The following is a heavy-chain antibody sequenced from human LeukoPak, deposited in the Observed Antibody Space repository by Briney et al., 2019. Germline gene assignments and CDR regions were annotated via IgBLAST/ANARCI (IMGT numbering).Heavy chain of an antibody. CDR2: INPNSGGT. Sequence: ASVKVSCMASGYIFTDYYMHWVRQAAGQGLEWMGWINPNSGGTNYAQKFQGRVTMTRDTSISTAYMEVSRLSADDTAGYYCARDARYSRSWYLLGWLDPWGEGTLVTVSS. D-gene: IGHD6-13*01. CDR1: GYIFTDYY. V-gene: IGHV1-2*02. CDR3: ARDARYSRSWYLLGWLDP. J-gene: IGHJ5*02.